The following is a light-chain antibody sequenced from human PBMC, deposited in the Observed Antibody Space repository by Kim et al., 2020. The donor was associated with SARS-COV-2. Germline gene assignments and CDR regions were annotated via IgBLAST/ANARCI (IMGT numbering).Light chain of an antibody. CDR3: QQRGS. CDR2: GAS. Sequence: ATLSLSPGERATLSCRASQSVTNNLAWYQQKPGQAPRLLMYGASSRATGIPARFSGSGSGTDFTLTISSLEPEDFAIYYCQQRGSFGQGTRLEIK. J-gene: IGKJ5*01. V-gene: IGKV3-11*01. CDR1: QSVTNN.